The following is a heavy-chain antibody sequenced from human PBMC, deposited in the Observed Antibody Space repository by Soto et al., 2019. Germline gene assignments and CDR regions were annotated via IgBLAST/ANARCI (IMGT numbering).Heavy chain of an antibody. D-gene: IGHD1-26*01. V-gene: IGHV1-69*02. CDR2: IIPILGIP. J-gene: IGHJ6*02. CDR3: ARLRDSDGMDV. CDR1: GGTFSTYT. Sequence: QVQLVQSGAEVKKPGSSVKVSCKASGGTFSTYTITWVRQAPGQGLEWMERIIPILGIPNYAQKFQGRVTITADKSTSTAYMELSSLRSEDTAVYYCARLRDSDGMDVWGQGTTVTVSS.